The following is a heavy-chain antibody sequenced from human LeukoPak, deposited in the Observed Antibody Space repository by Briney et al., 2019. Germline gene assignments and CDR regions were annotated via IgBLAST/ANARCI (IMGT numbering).Heavy chain of an antibody. J-gene: IGHJ4*02. V-gene: IGHV1-2*02. CDR3: VRGGRGFYDSSVSLDY. CDR1: GYTFTGYY. D-gene: IGHD3-22*01. Sequence: ASVKVSCKASGYTFTGYYMHWVRQAPGQGLEWMGWINPNSDITNYAQKFQGGVTMTSDTSITTAYMELSKLRSDDTAVYYCVRGGRGFYDSSVSLDYWGQGTLVTVSS. CDR2: INPNSDIT.